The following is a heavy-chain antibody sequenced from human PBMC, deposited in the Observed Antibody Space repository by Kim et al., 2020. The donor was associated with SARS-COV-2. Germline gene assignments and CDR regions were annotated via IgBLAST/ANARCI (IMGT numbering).Heavy chain of an antibody. CDR3: ARVDMNKVVADS. CDR2: IYYSGST. V-gene: IGHV4-31*03. D-gene: IGHD2-15*01. J-gene: IGHJ4*02. CDR1: GGSINIGGYY. Sequence: SETLSLTCTVSGGSINIGGYYWSWIRQHPRKGLEWIGYIYYSGSTYYNPSLKSRVSISLETSKNQFSLKVNSVTAADTAVYYCARVDMNKVVADSWGQGTLVSVSS.